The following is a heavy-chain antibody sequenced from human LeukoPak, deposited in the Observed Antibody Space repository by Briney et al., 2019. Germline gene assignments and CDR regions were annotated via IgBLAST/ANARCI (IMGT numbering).Heavy chain of an antibody. D-gene: IGHD5/OR15-5a*01. V-gene: IGHV1-69*05. CDR1: GGTFSSYA. CDR3: ARGLTLPSGDAFDI. CDR2: IIPIFGTA. J-gene: IGHJ3*02. Sequence: ASVKVSCKASGGTFSSYAISWVRQAPGQGLEWMGGIIPIFGTANYAQKFQGRVTITTDESTSTAYMELSSLRSEDTAVYYCARGLTLPSGDAFDIWGQGTMVTVSS.